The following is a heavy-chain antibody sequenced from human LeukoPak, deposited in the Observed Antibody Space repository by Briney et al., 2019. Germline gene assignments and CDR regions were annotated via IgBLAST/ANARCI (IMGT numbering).Heavy chain of an antibody. J-gene: IGHJ4*02. CDR1: GFTFSSYS. CDR2: ISSSSSYI. V-gene: IGHV3-21*01. CDR3: ARDGTSSSRYFDY. D-gene: IGHD6-6*01. Sequence: GGSLRLSCAASGFTFSSYSMNWVRQAPGKGLEWVSSISSSSSYIYYADSVKGRFTISRDNAKNSLFLQMHSLRADDTAVYYCARDGTSSSRYFDYWGQGTLVTVSS.